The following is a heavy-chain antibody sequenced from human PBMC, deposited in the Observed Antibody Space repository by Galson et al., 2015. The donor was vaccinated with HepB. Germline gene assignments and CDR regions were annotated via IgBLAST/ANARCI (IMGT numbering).Heavy chain of an antibody. CDR1: GYTFTSYW. V-gene: IGHV3-7*05. D-gene: IGHD5-24*01. J-gene: IGHJ4*02. Sequence: SLRLSCAASGYTFTSYWMSWVRQAPGKGLEWVANIKKDGSQTYYVDSVKGRFTISRDNAKNSLYLQMDCLRAEDTAVYYCARDLGWLQYDYWGQGTLVTVSS. CDR3: ARDLGWLQYDY. CDR2: IKKDGSQT.